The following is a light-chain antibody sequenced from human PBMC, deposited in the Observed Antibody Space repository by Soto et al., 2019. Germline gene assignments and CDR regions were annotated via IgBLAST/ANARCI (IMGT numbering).Light chain of an antibody. V-gene: IGLV2-14*01. CDR1: SSYVGGYNH. J-gene: IGLJ2*01. Sequence: QSALTQPASVSGSPGQSITISCTGTSSYVGGYNHVSWYQHSPGKAPTLILFAVSDRPSGVSHRFSGSKSGNTASLTISGLQAEDEADYYCCSYTSLSTVVFGGGTKLTVL. CDR3: CSYTSLSTVV. CDR2: AVS.